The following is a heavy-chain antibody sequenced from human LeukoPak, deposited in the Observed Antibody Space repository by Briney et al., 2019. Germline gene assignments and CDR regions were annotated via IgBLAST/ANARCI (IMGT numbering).Heavy chain of an antibody. Sequence: GSLRLSCAASGFTVSSNYMSWIRQPPGKGLEWIGEINHSGSTNYNPSLKSRVTISVDTSKNQFSLKLSSVTAADTAVYYCARRLRFGELYWGQGTLVTVSS. CDR3: ARRLRFGELY. CDR1: GFTVSSNY. V-gene: IGHV4-34*01. D-gene: IGHD3-10*01. J-gene: IGHJ4*02. CDR2: INHSGST.